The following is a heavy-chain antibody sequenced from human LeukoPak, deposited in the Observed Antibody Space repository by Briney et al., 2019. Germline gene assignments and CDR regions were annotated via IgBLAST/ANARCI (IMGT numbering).Heavy chain of an antibody. D-gene: IGHD3-22*01. Sequence: PGGSLRLSCAASGFTFSSYGMHWVRQAPGKGLEWVAVIWYDGSNKYYADSVKGRFTISRDNSKNTLYLQMNSLRAEDTAVYYCARGPHYYDSSGYYYFDYWGQGTLVTVSS. CDR1: GFTFSSYG. V-gene: IGHV3-33*01. CDR2: IWYDGSNK. CDR3: ARGPHYYDSSGYYYFDY. J-gene: IGHJ4*02.